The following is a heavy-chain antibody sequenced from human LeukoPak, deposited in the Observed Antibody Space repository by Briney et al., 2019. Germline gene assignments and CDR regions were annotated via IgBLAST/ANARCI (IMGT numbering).Heavy chain of an antibody. CDR3: ARASKLRGSDY. V-gene: IGHV4-59*01. J-gene: IGHJ4*02. D-gene: IGHD4-23*01. Sequence: SETLSLTCTVSGGSISSYYWSWIRQPPGKGLGWIGYIYYSGSTNYNPSLKSRVTISVDTSKNQFSLKLSSVTAADTAVYYCARASKLRGSDYWGQGTLVTVSS. CDR2: IYYSGST. CDR1: GGSISSYY.